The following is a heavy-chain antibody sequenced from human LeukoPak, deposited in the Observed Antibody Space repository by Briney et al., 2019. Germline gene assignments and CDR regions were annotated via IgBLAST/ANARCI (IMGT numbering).Heavy chain of an antibody. CDR2: IWYDGNNK. Sequence: SGGSLRLSCAAPGFTFSSYGMHWVRQAPGKGLEWVAFIWYDGNNKYYADSVKGRFTISRDNSKNTLYLQMYSLRAEDTAVYYCAKDSSSWTNFFDYWGQGTLVTVSS. V-gene: IGHV3-30*02. CDR1: GFTFSSYG. D-gene: IGHD6-13*01. CDR3: AKDSSSWTNFFDY. J-gene: IGHJ4*02.